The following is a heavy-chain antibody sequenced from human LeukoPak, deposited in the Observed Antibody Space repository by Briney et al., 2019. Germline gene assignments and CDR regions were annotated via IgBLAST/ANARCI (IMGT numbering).Heavy chain of an antibody. Sequence: GGSLRLSCAASGFTFSSYEMNWVRQAPGKGLEWVSYISSSGSTIYYADSVKGRFTISRDNSKNTLYLQMNSLRAEDTAVYYCAKEGYFDALSWGQGTLVTVSS. CDR3: AKEGYFDALS. CDR2: ISSSGSTI. V-gene: IGHV3-48*03. CDR1: GFTFSSYE. J-gene: IGHJ4*02. D-gene: IGHD3-9*01.